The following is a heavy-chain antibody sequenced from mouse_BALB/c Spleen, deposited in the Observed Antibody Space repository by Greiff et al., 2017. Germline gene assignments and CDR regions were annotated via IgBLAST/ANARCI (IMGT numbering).Heavy chain of an antibody. CDR3: ARDDGYVAWFAY. D-gene: IGHD2-3*01. J-gene: IGHJ3*01. CDR1: GFNIKDTY. V-gene: IGHV14-3*02. CDR2: IDPANGNT. Sequence: VQLQQSGAELVKPGASVKLSCTASGFNIKDTYMHWVKQRPEQGLEWIGRIDPANGNTKYDPKFQGKATITADTSSNTAYLQLSSLTSEDTAVYYCARDDGYVAWFAYWGQGTLVTVSA.